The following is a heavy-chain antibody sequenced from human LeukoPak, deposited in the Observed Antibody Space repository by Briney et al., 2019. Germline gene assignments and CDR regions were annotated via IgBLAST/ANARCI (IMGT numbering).Heavy chain of an antibody. V-gene: IGHV4-39*07. CDR3: ARDSDFHGSDY. J-gene: IGHJ4*02. D-gene: IGHD2-21*02. CDR2: IYYSGST. CDR1: GGSISSSSYY. Sequence: SETLSLTCTVSGGSISSSSYYWGWIRQPPGKGLEWIGSIYYSGSTYYNPSLKSRVTISVDTSKDQFSLKLSSVTAADTAVYYCARDSDFHGSDYWGQGTLVTVSS.